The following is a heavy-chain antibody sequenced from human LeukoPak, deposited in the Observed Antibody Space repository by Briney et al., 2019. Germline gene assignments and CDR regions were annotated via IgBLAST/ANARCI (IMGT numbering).Heavy chain of an antibody. CDR1: GFTFSSYS. J-gene: IGHJ3*02. V-gene: IGHV3-21*01. Sequence: GGSLRLSCAASGFTFSSYSMNWVRQAPGKGLEWVSSISSSSSYIYYADSVKGRFTISRDNAKNSLYLQMNSLRAEDTAVYYCARDGGPLRGYSYAYDAFDIWGQGTMVTVSS. CDR2: ISSSSSYI. CDR3: ARDGGPLRGYSYAYDAFDI. D-gene: IGHD5-18*01.